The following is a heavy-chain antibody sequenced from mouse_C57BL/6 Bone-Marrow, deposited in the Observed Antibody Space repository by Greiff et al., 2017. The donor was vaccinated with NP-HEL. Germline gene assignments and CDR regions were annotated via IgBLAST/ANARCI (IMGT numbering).Heavy chain of an antibody. V-gene: IGHV1-20*01. CDR1: GYSFTGYF. CDR3: ASDRGDYAMDY. Sequence: EVKLQQSGPELVKPGDSVKISCKASGYSFTGYFMNWVMQSHGKSLEWIGRINPYNGDTFYNQKFKGKATLTVYKSSSTAHMELRSLTSEDSAVYYCASDRGDYAMDYWGQGTSVTVSS. CDR2: INPYNGDT. D-gene: IGHD3-1*01. J-gene: IGHJ4*01.